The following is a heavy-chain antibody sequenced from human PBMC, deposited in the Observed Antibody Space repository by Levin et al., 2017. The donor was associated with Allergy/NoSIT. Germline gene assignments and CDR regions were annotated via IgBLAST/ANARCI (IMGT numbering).Heavy chain of an antibody. D-gene: IGHD1-20*01. V-gene: IGHV3-23*01. J-gene: IGHJ6*02. Sequence: GGSLRLSCAASGFTFSSYAMSWVRQAPGKGLEWVSAISGSGGSTYYADSVKGRFTISRDNSKNTLYLQMNSLRAEDTAVYYCAKDRPITGTILKEGLLLDYYGMDVWGQGTTVTVSS. CDR1: GFTFSSYA. CDR3: AKDRPITGTILKEGLLLDYYGMDV. CDR2: ISGSGGST.